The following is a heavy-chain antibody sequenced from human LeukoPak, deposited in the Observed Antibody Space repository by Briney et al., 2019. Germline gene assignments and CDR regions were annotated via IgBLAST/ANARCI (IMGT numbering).Heavy chain of an antibody. J-gene: IGHJ6*03. CDR1: GFTFSSYA. V-gene: IGHV3-30*01. Sequence: PGRSLRLSCAASGFTFSSYAMHWVRQAPGKGLEWVAVISYDGSNKYYADSVKGRFTISRDNSKNTLYLQMNSLRAEDTAVYYCVRDAESYYYMDVWGKGTTVTVSS. CDR2: ISYDGSNK. CDR3: VRDAESYYYMDV.